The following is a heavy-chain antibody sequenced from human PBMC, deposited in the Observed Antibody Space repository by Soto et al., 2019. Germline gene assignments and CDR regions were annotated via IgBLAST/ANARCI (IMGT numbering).Heavy chain of an antibody. J-gene: IGHJ6*02. CDR3: ASRFNTSYYDFWSAQDDYYYGMDV. D-gene: IGHD3-3*01. V-gene: IGHV1-69*13. CDR1: GGTFSSYA. Sequence: GASVKVSCKASGGTFSSYAISWVRQAPGQGLEWMGGIIPIFGTANYAQKFQGRVTITADESTSTAYMELSSLRSEDTAVYYCASRFNTSYYDFWSAQDDYYYGMDVWGQGTTVTVSS. CDR2: IIPIFGTA.